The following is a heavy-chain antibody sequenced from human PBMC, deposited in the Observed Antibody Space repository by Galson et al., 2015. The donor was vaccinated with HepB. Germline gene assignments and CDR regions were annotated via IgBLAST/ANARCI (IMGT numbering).Heavy chain of an antibody. CDR3: AREDASGYYYGMDV. J-gene: IGHJ6*02. V-gene: IGHV3-23*01. CDR2: ISGSGGRI. Sequence: SLRLSCAASGFSFSTYAMSWVRQAPGKGLEWVSGISGSGGRIDYADSVKGRFTISRGNSKNTLYLQMNSLRAEDTAVYYCAREDASGYYYGMDVWGQGTTVTVSS. CDR1: GFSFSTYA.